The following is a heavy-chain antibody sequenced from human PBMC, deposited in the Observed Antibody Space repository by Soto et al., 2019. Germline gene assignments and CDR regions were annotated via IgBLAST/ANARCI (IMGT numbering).Heavy chain of an antibody. D-gene: IGHD6-19*01. CDR3: AKGPIAVAGTTFDY. V-gene: IGHV3-9*01. CDR2: ISWNSGSI. Sequence: EVQLVESGGGLVQPGRSLRLSCAASGFTFDDYAMHWARQAPGKGLEWVSGISWNSGSIGYADSVKGRFTISRDNAKNSLYLQMNSLRAEDTALYYCAKGPIAVAGTTFDYWGQGTLVTVSS. CDR1: GFTFDDYA. J-gene: IGHJ4*02.